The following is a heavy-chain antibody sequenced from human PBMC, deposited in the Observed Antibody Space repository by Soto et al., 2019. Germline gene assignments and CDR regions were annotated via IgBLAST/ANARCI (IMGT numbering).Heavy chain of an antibody. CDR1: GGTFSSYA. D-gene: IGHD5-12*01. J-gene: IGHJ6*02. CDR3: ARGRGYSGDDHYYYFDMDV. V-gene: IGHV1-69*13. CDR2: SIPIFGTA. Sequence: SVKVSCKASGGTFSSYAISWVRQAPGEGLEWMGGSIPIFGTANYAQKFQGRVTISVDESTSTAYMELSSLRSEDTAVYYCARGRGYSGDDHYYYFDMDVWGQGTTVTVSS.